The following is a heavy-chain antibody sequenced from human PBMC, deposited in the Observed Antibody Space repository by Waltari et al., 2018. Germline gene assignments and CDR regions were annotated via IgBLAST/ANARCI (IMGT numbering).Heavy chain of an antibody. Sequence: GLEWMGGIIPIFGTANYAQKFQGRVTITADESTSTAYMELSSLRSEDTAVYYCARSQSSATGGGWFDPWGQGTLVTVSS. CDR2: IIPIFGTA. CDR3: ARSQSSATGGGWFDP. V-gene: IGHV1-69*01. J-gene: IGHJ5*02. D-gene: IGHD2-15*01.